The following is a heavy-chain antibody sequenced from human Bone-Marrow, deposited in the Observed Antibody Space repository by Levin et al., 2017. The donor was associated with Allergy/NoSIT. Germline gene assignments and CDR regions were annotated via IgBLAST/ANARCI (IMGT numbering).Heavy chain of an antibody. D-gene: IGHD3-10*01. CDR2: IYPGDSDT. CDR1: GYSFTSYW. Sequence: GESLKISCKGSGYSFTSYWIGWVRQMPGKGLEWMGIIYPGDSDTRYSPSFQGQVTISADKSISTAYLQWSSLKASDTAMYYCARAASLRGGPPLGWFDPWGQGTLVTVSS. J-gene: IGHJ5*02. V-gene: IGHV5-51*01. CDR3: ARAASLRGGPPLGWFDP.